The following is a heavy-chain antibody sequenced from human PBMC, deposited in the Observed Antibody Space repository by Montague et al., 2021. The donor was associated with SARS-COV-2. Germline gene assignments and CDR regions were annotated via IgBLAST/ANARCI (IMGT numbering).Heavy chain of an antibody. V-gene: IGHV4-4*07. CDR1: GGSISNYN. D-gene: IGHD3-10*01. CDR2: IYASGNT. CDR3: ASDRPRSYYYDSGTYTWGGHGMDV. J-gene: IGHJ6*02. Sequence: SETLSLTCTVSGGSISNYNWSWIRQPAGPGLELNGRIYASGNTNSNHSLTRQVTVSIDTSKNQNSLTLSSMTAADADVYYCASDRPRSYYYDSGTYTWGGHGMDVWGQGTTVTVSS.